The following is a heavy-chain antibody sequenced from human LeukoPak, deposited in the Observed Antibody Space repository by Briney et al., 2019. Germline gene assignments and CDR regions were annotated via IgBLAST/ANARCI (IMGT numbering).Heavy chain of an antibody. CDR3: ANPNPPRAAQATVVSDY. J-gene: IGHJ4*02. CDR1: GFTFSSYA. Sequence: PGGSLRLSCAAAGFTFSSYAMSWVRPGPGKGLEGCSAISGSGGSTYYADSVEGRFTISRDNSKNTLYLQMHRLRAEDTAVYYCANPNPPRAAQATVVSDYWGQGTLVTVSS. D-gene: IGHD2-2*01. V-gene: IGHV3-23*01. CDR2: ISGSGGST.